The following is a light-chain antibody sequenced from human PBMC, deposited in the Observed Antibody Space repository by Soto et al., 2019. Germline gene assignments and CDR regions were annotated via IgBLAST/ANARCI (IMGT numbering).Light chain of an antibody. CDR2: KAS. CDR3: QQCYSSPRT. Sequence: DIQMTQSPSTLSASVGDRVTITCRASQSISSWLAWYQQKPGKAPKLLIYKASSLESGVPSRFSGGGSGTDFTLTINTLQPEDFATYFCQQCYSSPRTFGQGTKVEIK. J-gene: IGKJ1*01. V-gene: IGKV1-5*03. CDR1: QSISSW.